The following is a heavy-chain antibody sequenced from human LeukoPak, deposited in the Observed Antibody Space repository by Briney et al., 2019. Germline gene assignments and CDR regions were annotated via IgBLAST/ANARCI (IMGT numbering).Heavy chain of an antibody. CDR2: IYYSGRT. D-gene: IGHD3-22*01. Sequence: SETLSLTCTVSGGFISSSSYYWGWIRQPPGKELEWIGDIYYSGRTYYNPSLRSRVSISLDTSMNHFSLTLSSVTAADTAVYYCARRRYYDSTGYFDWGRGSLVIVSS. CDR1: GGFISSSSYY. CDR3: ARRRYYDSTGYFD. V-gene: IGHV4-39*02. J-gene: IGHJ1*01.